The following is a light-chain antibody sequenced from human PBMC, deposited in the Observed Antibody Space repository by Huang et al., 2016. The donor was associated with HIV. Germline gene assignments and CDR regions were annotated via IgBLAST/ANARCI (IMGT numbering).Light chain of an antibody. V-gene: IGKV4-1*01. J-gene: IGKJ2*01. CDR1: QSVLYSSNNKSH. CDR3: QQYYTTPRT. Sequence: DIVMTQSPDSLAVSLGERATINCKSSQSVLYSSNNKSHLAWYQQKPGQPPKLLLYWASTRESGVPDRFSGSGSGTVFTLTISSLQAEDVAVYYCQQYYTTPRTFGQGTKLEIK. CDR2: WAS.